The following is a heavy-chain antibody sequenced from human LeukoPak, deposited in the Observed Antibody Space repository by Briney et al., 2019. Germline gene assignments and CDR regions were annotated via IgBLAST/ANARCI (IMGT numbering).Heavy chain of an antibody. CDR1: GYTFTDYY. Sequence: VASVKISCKASGYTFTDYYMYWVRQAPGQGPEYMGVIHPSGGGTTYAQKFQDRVTLTKDTATSTVYIELSSLRSDDTAVYYCARMAMDPAMVTNFFDLWGQGTLLIVSA. CDR3: ARMAMDPAMVTNFFDL. V-gene: IGHV1-46*01. D-gene: IGHD5-18*01. CDR2: IHPSGGGT. J-gene: IGHJ4*02.